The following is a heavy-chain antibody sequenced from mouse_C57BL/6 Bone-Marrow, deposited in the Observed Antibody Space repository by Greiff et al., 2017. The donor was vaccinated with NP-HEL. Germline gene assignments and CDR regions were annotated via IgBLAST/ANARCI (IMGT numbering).Heavy chain of an antibody. CDR1: GFSLTSYG. V-gene: IGHV2-2*01. CDR2: IWSGGST. Sequence: QVQLQQSGPGLVQPSQSLSITCTVSGFSLTSYGVHWVRQSPGKGLEWLGVIWSGGSTDYNAAFISRLSISKDNSKSQVFFKMNSLQADDTAIYYCARTGGWYYFDYWGQGTTLTVSS. D-gene: IGHD1-1*02. J-gene: IGHJ2*01. CDR3: ARTGGWYYFDY.